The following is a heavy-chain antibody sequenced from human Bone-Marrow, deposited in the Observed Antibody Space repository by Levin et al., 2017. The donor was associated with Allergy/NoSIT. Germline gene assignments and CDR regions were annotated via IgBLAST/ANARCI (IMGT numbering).Heavy chain of an antibody. CDR3: AGDGAPEDEDGTSSTLDY. J-gene: IGHJ4*02. V-gene: IGHV1-46*01. CDR2: INPSGGST. CDR1: THIFTRYP. Sequence: GESLKISCKASTHIFTRYPIHWVRQAPGQGLEWMGIINPSGGSTTYVQKFQGRVTMTRDTSTSTVYMELSSLRSEDTAVYYCAGDGAPEDEDGTSSTLDYWGQGTLVTVSS. D-gene: IGHD6-6*01.